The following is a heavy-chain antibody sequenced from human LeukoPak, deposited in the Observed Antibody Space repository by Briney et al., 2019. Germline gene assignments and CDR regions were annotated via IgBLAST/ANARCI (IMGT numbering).Heavy chain of an antibody. Sequence: ASVKVSCKASGYTFTSYDINWVRQATGQGLEWMGWMNPNSGNTGYAQKFQGRVTMTRNTSISTAYMELSSLRSEDTAVYYCARMYFTYDFWSGYYTPLGYWGEGTLVTVSS. CDR1: GYTFTSYD. J-gene: IGHJ4*02. V-gene: IGHV1-8*01. CDR2: MNPNSGNT. CDR3: ARMYFTYDFWSGYYTPLGY. D-gene: IGHD3-3*01.